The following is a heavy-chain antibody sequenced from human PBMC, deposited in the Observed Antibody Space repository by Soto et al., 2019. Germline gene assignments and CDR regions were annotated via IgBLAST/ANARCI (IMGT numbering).Heavy chain of an antibody. V-gene: IGHV4-34*01. CDR2: INHSGST. D-gene: IGHD5-18*01. Sequence: SETLSLTCAVYGGSFSCYYWSWIRQPPGKGLEWIGEINHSGSTNYNPSLKSRVTISVDTSKNQFSLKLSSVTAADTAVYYCARRRIQLWFTLDYWGQGTLVTVSS. CDR1: GGSFSCYY. J-gene: IGHJ4*02. CDR3: ARRRIQLWFTLDY.